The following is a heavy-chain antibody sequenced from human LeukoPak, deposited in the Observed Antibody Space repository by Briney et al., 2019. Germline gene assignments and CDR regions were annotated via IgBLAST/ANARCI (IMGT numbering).Heavy chain of an antibody. CDR3: ARGGYSFDY. CDR2: LHPDGSER. CDR1: GFRFTGYW. J-gene: IGHJ4*02. Sequence: GGSLRLSCAASGFRFTGYWMTRVRQAPGKGLEWVARLHPDGSERNYVGSVEGRFTVSGGNAKSSLYLQMNSLRVEDTAVYYCARGGYSFDYLGQGTLVTVSS. V-gene: IGHV3-7*01. D-gene: IGHD5-12*01.